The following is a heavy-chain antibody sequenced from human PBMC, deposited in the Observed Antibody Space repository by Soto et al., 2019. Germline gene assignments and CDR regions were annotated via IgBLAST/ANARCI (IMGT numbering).Heavy chain of an antibody. V-gene: IGHV3-30*18. CDR1: GFTFSDYA. D-gene: IGHD6-19*01. J-gene: IGHJ4*02. CDR2: VSHDGRNT. CDR3: AKGGRQWLVTSDFNY. Sequence: VQLVESGGGVVQPGRSLRLSCAASGFTFSDYAMHWVRQAPGKGLEWVAVVSHDGRNTQYADSVMVRFTISRDSSKNTVSLEMTSLRAEDTAVYYCAKGGRQWLVTSDFNYCGQGALVTISS.